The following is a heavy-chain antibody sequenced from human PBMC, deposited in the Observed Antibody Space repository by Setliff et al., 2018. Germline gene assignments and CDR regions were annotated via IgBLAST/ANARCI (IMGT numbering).Heavy chain of an antibody. CDR1: GGSFSTYY. V-gene: IGHV4-34*01. D-gene: IGHD3-22*01. J-gene: IGHJ5*02. Sequence: PSETLSLTCAVYGGSFSTYYWNWIRQPPGKGLEWIGEINHRGTTSYTPSLKGRVTISVDTSKNLFSLKLSSVTAADTAVYFCARGPRFDYESPTYRRRFDPWGQGTAVTVSS. CDR2: INHRGTT. CDR3: ARGPRFDYESPTYRRRFDP.